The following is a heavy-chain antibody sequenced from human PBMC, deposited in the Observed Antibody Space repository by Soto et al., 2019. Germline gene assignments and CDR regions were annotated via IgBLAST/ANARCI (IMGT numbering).Heavy chain of an antibody. J-gene: IGHJ3*02. CDR2: ISYDGSNK. CDR1: GFTFSSYG. V-gene: IGHV3-30*18. D-gene: IGHD3-10*01. CDR3: AKLTDSVLLWFGESSHIDAFDI. Sequence: GGSLRLSCAASGFTFSSYGMHWVRQAPGKGLEWVAVISYDGSNKYYADSVKGRFTISRDNSKNTLYLQMNSLRAEDTAVYYCAKLTDSVLLWFGESSHIDAFDIWGQGTMVTVSS.